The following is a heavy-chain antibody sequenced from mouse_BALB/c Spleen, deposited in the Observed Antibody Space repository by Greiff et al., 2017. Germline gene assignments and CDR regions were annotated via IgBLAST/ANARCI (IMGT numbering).Heavy chain of an antibody. CDR3: ASPRITTDGCFDY. J-gene: IGHJ2*01. CDR1: GYTFSSYW. Sequence: QVQLQQSGAELMKPGASVKISCKATGYTFSSYWIEWVKQRPGHGLEWIGEILPGSGSTNYNEKFKGKATFTADTSSNTAYMQLSSLTSEDSAVYYCASPRITTDGCFDYWGQGTTLTVSS. D-gene: IGHD2-4*01. CDR2: ILPGSGST. V-gene: IGHV1-9*01.